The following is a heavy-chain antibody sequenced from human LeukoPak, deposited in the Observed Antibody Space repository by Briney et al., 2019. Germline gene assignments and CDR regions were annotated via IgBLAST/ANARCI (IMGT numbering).Heavy chain of an antibody. J-gene: IGHJ4*02. CDR1: GFTFSSYA. V-gene: IGHV3-23*01. CDR3: AKADSRGSSGYYFDY. D-gene: IGHD3-22*01. CDR2: ISGSGGST. Sequence: GGSLRLSCAASGFTFSSYAMSWVRQAPGKGLEWVSAISGSGGSTYYADSVKGRFTISRDNPKNTLYLQMNSLRAEDTAVYYCAKADSRGSSGYYFDYWGQGTLVTVSS.